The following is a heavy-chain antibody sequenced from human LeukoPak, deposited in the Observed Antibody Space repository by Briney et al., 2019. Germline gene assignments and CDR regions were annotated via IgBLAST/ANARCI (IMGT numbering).Heavy chain of an antibody. CDR2: IYYSGST. Sequence: PSETLSLTCTVSGGSISSYYWSWIRQPPGKGLEWIGYIYYSGSTNYNPSLKSRVTISVDTSKNQFSLKLSSVTAADTAVYYCARVQQLVPYYYYGMDVWGQGTTVTVSS. V-gene: IGHV4-59*01. CDR1: GGSISSYY. CDR3: ARVQQLVPYYYYGMDV. D-gene: IGHD6-6*01. J-gene: IGHJ6*02.